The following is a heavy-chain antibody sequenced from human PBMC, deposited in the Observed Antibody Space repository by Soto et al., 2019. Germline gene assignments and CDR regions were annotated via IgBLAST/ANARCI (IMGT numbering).Heavy chain of an antibody. CDR2: IIPIFGTA. J-gene: IGHJ6*02. CDR3: ARALDVAATVVTTGSYYYGMDV. CDR1: GDAFSTYA. Sequence: KLYSKAAGDAFSTYAIRWLRQANGQGLEWMGGIIPIFGTANYAQKFQGRVTITADESTSTAYMELSSLRSEDTAVYYCARALDVAATVVTTGSYYYGMDVWGQGTTVTVSS. V-gene: IGHV1-69*01. D-gene: IGHD6-25*01.